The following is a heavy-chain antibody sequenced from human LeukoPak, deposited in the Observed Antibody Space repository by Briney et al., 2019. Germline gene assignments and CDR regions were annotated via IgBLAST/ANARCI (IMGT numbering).Heavy chain of an antibody. Sequence: GGSLRLSCAASGFTFSSYGMHWVRQAPGKGLEWVAVISYDGSNKYYADSVEGRFTISRDNSKDTLYLQMNSLRAEDTAVYYCAKDRYCSGGSCYPLQSIDYWGQGTLVTVSS. J-gene: IGHJ4*02. D-gene: IGHD2-15*01. CDR3: AKDRYCSGGSCYPLQSIDY. CDR2: ISYDGSNK. V-gene: IGHV3-30*18. CDR1: GFTFSSYG.